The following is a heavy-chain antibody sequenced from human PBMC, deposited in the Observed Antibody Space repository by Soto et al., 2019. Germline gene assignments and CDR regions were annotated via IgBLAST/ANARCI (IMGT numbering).Heavy chain of an antibody. D-gene: IGHD1-26*01. V-gene: IGHV3-23*01. Sequence: EVQLLESGGGLVQPGGSLRLSCAASGFTFSSYALRGVRQAQGKGLEWVSAISGSGGSTYYADSVKGRFTISRDNSKNTLYLQMNSLRAEDTAVYYCARRGSGSYYDYWGQGTLVTVSS. CDR3: ARRGSGSYYDY. CDR1: GFTFSSYA. J-gene: IGHJ4*02. CDR2: ISGSGGST.